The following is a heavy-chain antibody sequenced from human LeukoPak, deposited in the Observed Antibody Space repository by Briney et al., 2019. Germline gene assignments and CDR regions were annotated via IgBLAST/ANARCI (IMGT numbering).Heavy chain of an antibody. CDR2: INSDGSST. J-gene: IGHJ5*01. Sequence: GGSLRLSCAASGFSFSSYWMHWVRQAPGKGLVWVSRINSDGSSTSYADSVKGRFTISRDNAKNTLYLQMNSLRVEDTAVYYCVTETNWGFGSWGPGTLVTVSS. CDR1: GFSFSSYW. V-gene: IGHV3-74*01. CDR3: VTETNWGFGS. D-gene: IGHD7-27*01.